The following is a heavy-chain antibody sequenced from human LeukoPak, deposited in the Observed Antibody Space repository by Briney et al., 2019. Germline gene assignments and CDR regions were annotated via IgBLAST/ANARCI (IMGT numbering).Heavy chain of an antibody. CDR1: GFTFSNYN. CDR3: ARDFAREFTIDY. J-gene: IGHJ4*02. Sequence: GGSLRLSCAASGFTFSNYNMNWVRQPPGNGLQWVSYISSSSNIIYYADSVKGRFTISRDNAKNSLFLQMNSLRAEDTAVYYCARDFAREFTIDYWGQGTLVTVSS. CDR2: ISSSSNII. V-gene: IGHV3-48*01. D-gene: IGHD3-10*01.